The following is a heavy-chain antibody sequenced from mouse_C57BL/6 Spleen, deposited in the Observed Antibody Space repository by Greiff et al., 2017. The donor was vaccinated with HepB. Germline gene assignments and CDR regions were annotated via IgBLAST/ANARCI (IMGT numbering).Heavy chain of an antibody. CDR1: GYTFTDYY. CDR2: IYPGSGNT. J-gene: IGHJ1*03. CDR3: ARGYYGSSYGWYFDV. D-gene: IGHD1-1*01. Sequence: VQLQQSGAELVRPGASVKLSCKASGYTFTDYYINWVKQRPGQGLEWIARIYPGSGNTYYNEKFKGKATLTAEKSSSTAYMQLSSLTSEDSAVYFCARGYYGSSYGWYFDVWGTGTTVTVSS. V-gene: IGHV1-76*01.